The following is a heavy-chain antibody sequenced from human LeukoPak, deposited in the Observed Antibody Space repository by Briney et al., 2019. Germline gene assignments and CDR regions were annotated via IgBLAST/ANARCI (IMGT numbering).Heavy chain of an antibody. V-gene: IGHV1-2*02. D-gene: IGHD6-13*01. CDR1: GYTFTGYY. J-gene: IGHJ4*02. CDR2: INPNSGGT. Sequence: GASVKVSCKASGYTFTGYYMHWVRQAPGRGLEWMGWINPNSGGTNYAQKFQGRVTMTRDTSISTAYMELSRLRSDDTAVYYCARGLGAAAGRVFDYWGQGTLVTVSS. CDR3: ARGLGAAAGRVFDY.